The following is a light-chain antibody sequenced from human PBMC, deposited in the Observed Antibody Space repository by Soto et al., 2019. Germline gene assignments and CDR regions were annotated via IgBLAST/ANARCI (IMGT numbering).Light chain of an antibody. CDR1: QGVSSY. Sequence: EIVLTQSPATLSLSPGEKPTFPSRPIQGVSSYLAWYQQKPGQAPRLLIYDASNRATGIPARFSGSGSGTDFTLTISSLEPEDFAVYYCQQRSNWPQLTFGGGTKVEIK. CDR3: QQRSNWPQLT. J-gene: IGKJ4*01. V-gene: IGKV3-11*01. CDR2: DAS.